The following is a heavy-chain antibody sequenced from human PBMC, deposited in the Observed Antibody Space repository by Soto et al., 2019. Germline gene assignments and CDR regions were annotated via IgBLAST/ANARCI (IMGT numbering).Heavy chain of an antibody. D-gene: IGHD4-17*01. Sequence: QITLRESGPTLVKPTQTLTLTCTFSGFSLSTPGVGVGWIRQPPGQALEWLALIYWDDDKRYSPSLKSRLTIPKDTSKNQVVLKMTNMDPVDAATYYCAHHLTAVGYFDSWGQGTLVTVSS. CDR2: IYWDDDK. CDR1: GFSLSTPGVG. CDR3: AHHLTAVGYFDS. V-gene: IGHV2-5*02. J-gene: IGHJ4*02.